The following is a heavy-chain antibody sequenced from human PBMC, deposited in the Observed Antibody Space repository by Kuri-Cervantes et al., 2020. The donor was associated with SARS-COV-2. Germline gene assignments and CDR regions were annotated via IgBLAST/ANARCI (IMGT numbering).Heavy chain of an antibody. CDR3: AKVKVDSNSWQPLDY. J-gene: IGHJ4*02. D-gene: IGHD6-13*01. Sequence: GESLKISCAASGFTFSNAWMSWVRQAPGKGLEWVGRIKSKTDGGTTDYAAPVKGRFTISRDDSKNTLYLQMNSLRAEDTAVYYCAKVKVDSNSWQPLDYWGQGTLVTVSS. CDR2: IKSKTDGGTT. CDR1: GFTFSNAW. V-gene: IGHV3-15*01.